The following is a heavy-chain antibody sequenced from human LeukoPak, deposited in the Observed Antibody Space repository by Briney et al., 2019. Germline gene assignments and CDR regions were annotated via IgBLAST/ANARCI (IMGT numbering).Heavy chain of an antibody. CDR3: AELGITMIGGV. CDR2: ISWNSGSI. J-gene: IGHJ6*03. CDR1: GFTFDDYA. V-gene: IGHV3-9*01. Sequence: GGSLRLSCAASGFTFDDYAMHWVRQAPGKGLEWVSGISWNSGSIGYADSVKDRFTISRDNAKNSLYLQMNSLRAEDTAVYYCAELGITMIGGVWGKGTTVTISS. D-gene: IGHD3-10*02.